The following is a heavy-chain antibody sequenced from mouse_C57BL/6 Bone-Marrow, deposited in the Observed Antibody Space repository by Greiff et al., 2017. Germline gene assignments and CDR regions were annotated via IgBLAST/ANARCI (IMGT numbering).Heavy chain of an antibody. V-gene: IGHV6-3*01. CDR1: GFTFSNYW. CDR3: TGHYGSSLYYFDY. Sequence: EVKLVESGGGLVQPGGSMKLSCVASGFTFSNYWMNWVRQSPEKGLEWVAQIRLKSDNYATHYAESVKGRFTISRDDSKSSVYLQMNNLRAEDTGIYYCTGHYGSSLYYFDYWGQGTTLTVSS. D-gene: IGHD1-1*01. J-gene: IGHJ2*01. CDR2: IRLKSDNYAT.